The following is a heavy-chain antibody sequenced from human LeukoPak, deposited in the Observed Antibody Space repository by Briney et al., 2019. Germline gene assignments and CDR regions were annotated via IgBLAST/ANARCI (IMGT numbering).Heavy chain of an antibody. CDR2: ISSGSNTI. CDR3: ARVNNVGVGWEYYFDY. D-gene: IGHD1/OR15-1a*01. Sequence: RGSLRLSCAASGFTFSSYEMSWVSQAPGKGLEWVSYISSGSNTIYYAGSVKGRFTISRDNAKNSLYLQMNSLRAEDTAVYYCARVNNVGVGWEYYFDYWGQGTLVTVSS. J-gene: IGHJ4*02. CDR1: GFTFSSYE. V-gene: IGHV3-48*03.